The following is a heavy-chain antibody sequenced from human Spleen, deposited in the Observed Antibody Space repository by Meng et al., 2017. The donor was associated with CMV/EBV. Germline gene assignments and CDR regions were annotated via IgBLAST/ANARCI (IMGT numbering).Heavy chain of an antibody. CDR2: IYHSGNT. V-gene: IGHV4-31*02. CDR1: GVPISGDGYY. CDR3: ARGLATASFWFDS. J-gene: IGHJ5*01. D-gene: IGHD6-13*01. Sequence: SGVPISGDGYYWTWLRQHPGRGLEWIGSIYHSGNTDYNPSLKSRLTMSVDTSKNQFSLNLSAVTAAETAVYYCARGLATASFWFDSWGQGTLVTVSS.